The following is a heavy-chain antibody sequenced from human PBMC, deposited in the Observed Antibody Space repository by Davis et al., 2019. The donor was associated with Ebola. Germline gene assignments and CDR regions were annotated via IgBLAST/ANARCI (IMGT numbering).Heavy chain of an antibody. V-gene: IGHV3-7*03. CDR3: ARDSPSPLYYYYYGMDV. CDR2: IKQDGSEK. CDR1: GFTFSSYW. Sequence: GGSLRLSCAASGFTFSSYWMSWVRQAPGKGLEWVANIKQDGSEKYYADSVKGRFTISRDNAKNSLYLQMNSLRAEDTAVYYCARDSPSPLYYYYYGMDVWGQGTTVTVSS. J-gene: IGHJ6*02.